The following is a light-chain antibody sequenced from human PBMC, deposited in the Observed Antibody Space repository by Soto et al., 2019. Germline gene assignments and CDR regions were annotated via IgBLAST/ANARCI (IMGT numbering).Light chain of an antibody. CDR3: QQYFDVPFT. Sequence: VLTPSPDSLAVSLGERATINCKSSQSLLSSSNNKNFLAWYQHKPGQPPQLIIYWASTQESGVPERFSGSGSGTDFTLTISSLEAEDVAFYWCQQYFDVPFTFGGGTKVDIK. CDR2: WAS. J-gene: IGKJ4*01. V-gene: IGKV4-1*01. CDR1: QSLLSSSNNKNF.